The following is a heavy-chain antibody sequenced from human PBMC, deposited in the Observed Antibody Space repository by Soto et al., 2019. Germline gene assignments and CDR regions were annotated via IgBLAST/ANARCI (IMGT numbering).Heavy chain of an antibody. V-gene: IGHV3-11*01. D-gene: IGHD4-4*01. CDR1: GFTFSDYY. J-gene: IGHJ4*02. CDR2: LSSSGSII. Sequence: QVQLVVSGGGLVKPGGSLRISCAASGFTFSDYYISWIRQAPGKGLEWVSYLSSSGSIIYYADSVKGRFTISRDNAKNSLYLQMNSLRAEDTAVYYCALAGYDSNYYAVTPLSAGHFWGQGTLVTVSS. CDR3: ALAGYDSNYYAVTPLSAGHF.